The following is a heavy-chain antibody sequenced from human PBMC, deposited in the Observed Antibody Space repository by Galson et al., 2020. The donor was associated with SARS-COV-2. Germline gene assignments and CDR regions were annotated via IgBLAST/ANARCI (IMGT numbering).Heavy chain of an antibody. CDR3: ARTWITGTSSRTFDY. V-gene: IGHV2-70*11. CDR2: IHWDGDK. J-gene: IGHJ4*02. D-gene: IGHD1-1*01. CDR1: GLSLSTSRMC. Sequence: SGPTLVKPTQTLTQTCTFPGLSLSTSRMCVSWLRHPPGEALEWLARIHWDGDKHYNTSLKTRLTISKDTSKNQVVLTMANVDPVDTATYYCARTWITGTSSRTFDYWGQGTLVTVSS.